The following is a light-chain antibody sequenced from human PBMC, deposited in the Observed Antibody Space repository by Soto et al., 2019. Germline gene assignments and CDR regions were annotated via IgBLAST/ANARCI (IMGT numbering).Light chain of an antibody. CDR2: KAS. J-gene: IGKJ4*01. CDR1: QSISTW. Sequence: DIQMTQSPSTLSASVGDRVTITCRASQSISTWLAWYQQKPGKAPKLLIYKASNLEGGVPSRFSGSGSGTEFTITIISLQPDDFATYYCQQYNTYPLTFGGGTTVEIK. V-gene: IGKV1-5*03. CDR3: QQYNTYPLT.